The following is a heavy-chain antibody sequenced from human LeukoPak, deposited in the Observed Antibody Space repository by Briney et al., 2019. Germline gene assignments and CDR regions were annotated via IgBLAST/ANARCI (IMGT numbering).Heavy chain of an antibody. Sequence: PGGSLRLSCAASGFTFSSYALHWVGQAPGKGLEWVSVISVDGSNKYYANSLKGRFTISRDNSQTTLSLQMNSMRAEDTAVYYCARSPDVVVPAAPYWGQGTLVTVSS. D-gene: IGHD2-2*01. V-gene: IGHV3-30*04. J-gene: IGHJ4*02. CDR3: ARSPDVVVPAAPY. CDR2: ISVDGSNK. CDR1: GFTFSSYA.